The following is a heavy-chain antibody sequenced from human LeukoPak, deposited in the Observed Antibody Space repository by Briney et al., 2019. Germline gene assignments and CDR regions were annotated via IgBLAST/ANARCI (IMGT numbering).Heavy chain of an antibody. CDR3: AREGGEAAAGFYYYYRDV. D-gene: IGHD6-13*01. CDR2: INPSGGST. J-gene: IGHJ6*03. CDR1: GCIFTSYY. V-gene: IGHV1-46*01. Sequence: ASVKVSCKASGCIFTSYYMHWVRQAPGQGLEWMGLINPSGGSTSYAQKFQGRVTMTRDMSTSTVYMELSSLRSEDTAVYYCAREGGEAAAGFYYYYRDVWGKGTTVTVSS.